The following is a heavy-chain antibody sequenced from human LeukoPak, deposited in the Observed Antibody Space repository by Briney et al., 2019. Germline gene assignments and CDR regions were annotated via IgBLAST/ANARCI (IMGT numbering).Heavy chain of an antibody. Sequence: GGSLRLSCAASGFTFSNYATSWVRQASGKGLEWVSAITGSGDTTYYADSVKGRFTISRDNSKNTLYLQMKSLRAEDTAVYYCANQDSSVYSAFDFWGQGTKVTISS. V-gene: IGHV3-23*01. J-gene: IGHJ3*01. D-gene: IGHD3-22*01. CDR1: GFTFSNYA. CDR3: ANQDSSVYSAFDF. CDR2: ITGSGDTT.